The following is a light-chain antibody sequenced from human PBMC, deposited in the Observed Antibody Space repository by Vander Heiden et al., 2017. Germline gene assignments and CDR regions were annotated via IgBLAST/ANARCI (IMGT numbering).Light chain of an antibody. CDR3: QVWDSSSDHVV. V-gene: IGLV3-21*02. Sequence: VLTQPPPVSAPPGQATRIPCGGNNIGRKSVHWYQEKPGQGTGMVVYADSDRASGVPERLSGSNSGNTAALTLSRVEAGDAADYSWQVWDSSSDHVVFGGGAKLTVL. J-gene: IGLJ2*01. CDR1: NIGRKS. CDR2: ADS.